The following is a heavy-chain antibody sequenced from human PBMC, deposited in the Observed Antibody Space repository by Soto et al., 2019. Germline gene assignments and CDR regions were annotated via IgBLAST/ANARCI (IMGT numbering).Heavy chain of an antibody. J-gene: IGHJ4*02. CDR3: ARALSDYEDYFDY. CDR2: IYSGGST. V-gene: IGHV3-53*01. CDR1: GFTVSSNY. D-gene: IGHD4-17*01. Sequence: GGSLRLSCAASGFTVSSNYMSWVRQAPGKGLEWVSVIYSGGSTYYADSVKGRFTISRDNSKNTLYLQMNSLRAEDTAVYYCARALSDYEDYFDYWGQGTLVTVSS.